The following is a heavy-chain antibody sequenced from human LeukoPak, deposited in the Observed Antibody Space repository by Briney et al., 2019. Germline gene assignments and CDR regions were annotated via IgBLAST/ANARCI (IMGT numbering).Heavy chain of an antibody. D-gene: IGHD6-13*01. CDR2: ISSSGTTI. J-gene: IGHJ4*02. CDR1: GFTFSDYY. V-gene: IGHV3-11*01. Sequence: GGSLRLSCAASGFTFSDYYMSWIRQAPGKGLEWVLYISSSGTTINYADSVKGRFTISRDNAKNSLHLQMDSLRAEDTAVYYCARVGIIAAAGSNDYWGQGTLVTVSS. CDR3: ARVGIIAAAGSNDY.